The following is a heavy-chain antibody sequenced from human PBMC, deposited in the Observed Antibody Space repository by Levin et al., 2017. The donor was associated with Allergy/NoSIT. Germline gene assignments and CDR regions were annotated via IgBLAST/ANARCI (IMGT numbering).Heavy chain of an antibody. J-gene: IGHJ4*02. Sequence: GGSLRLSCAASGFTFSDYPMHWVRQAPGKGLQWVASISYDGRNIYFADSVRGRFAISRDDSKNMLFLQLAILRTEDTALYYCARVLGFTEEHGGEGSMVIVST. V-gene: IGHV3-30*09. CDR2: ISYDGRNI. CDR1: GFTFSDYP. CDR3: ARVLGFTEEH. D-gene: IGHD1-14*01.